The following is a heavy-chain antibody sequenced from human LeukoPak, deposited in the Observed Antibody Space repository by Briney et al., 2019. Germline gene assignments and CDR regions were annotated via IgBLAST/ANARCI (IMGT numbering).Heavy chain of an antibody. CDR3: ARDSSMIGFFDL. J-gene: IGHJ2*01. V-gene: IGHV4-4*07. CDR2: IYTSVST. CDR1: GGSISCYY. Sequence: SETLSLTCTISGGSISCYYWSWIRQPAGKGLEWIGRIYTSVSTNYNPSLKSRVTMSVDASKNLFSLKLSSVTAADTAVYYCARDSSMIGFFDLWGRGTLVSVSS. D-gene: IGHD2-21*01.